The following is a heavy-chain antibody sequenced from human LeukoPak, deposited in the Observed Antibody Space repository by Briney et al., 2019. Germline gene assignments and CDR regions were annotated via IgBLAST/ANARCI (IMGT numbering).Heavy chain of an antibody. CDR2: IYTSGST. V-gene: IGHV4-61*02. J-gene: IGHJ3*02. Sequence: MSSETLSLTCTVSGGSISSGSYYWSWIRQPAGKGLEWIGRIYTSGSTNYNPSLKSRVTMSVDTSKNQFSLKLSSVTAADTAVYYCARETKISGRGAFDIWGQGTMVTVSS. D-gene: IGHD1-14*01. CDR3: ARETKISGRGAFDI. CDR1: GGSISSGSYY.